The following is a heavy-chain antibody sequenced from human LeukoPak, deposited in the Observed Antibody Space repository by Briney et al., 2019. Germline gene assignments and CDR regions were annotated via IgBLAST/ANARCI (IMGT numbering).Heavy chain of an antibody. Sequence: SETLSLTCTVSGGSISSSTYYWGWIRQPPGKGLEWIGAISYSGTTYYNPSLRSRVPISVDTSKNHFSLSLTSVTAADTALYYCASAPRQASIGGLDYWGQGTLVTVSS. V-gene: IGHV4-39*02. CDR3: ASAPRQASIGGLDY. CDR1: GGSISSSTYY. D-gene: IGHD3-16*01. J-gene: IGHJ4*02. CDR2: ISYSGTT.